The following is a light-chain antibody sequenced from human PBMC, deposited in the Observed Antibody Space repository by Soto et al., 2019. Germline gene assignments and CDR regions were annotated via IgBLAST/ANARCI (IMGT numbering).Light chain of an antibody. V-gene: IGKV3-15*01. J-gene: IGKJ2*01. CDR2: GAS. Sequence: EIVMTQSPATLSVSPGERATLSCRASQSVSSILAWYQQSRGQAPRLLIYGASTRATGIPARFSGSGSGTEFTLTISSLQSEDFAVYYCQPYNNWPPYTFGQGTKLEIK. CDR1: QSVSSI. CDR3: QPYNNWPPYT.